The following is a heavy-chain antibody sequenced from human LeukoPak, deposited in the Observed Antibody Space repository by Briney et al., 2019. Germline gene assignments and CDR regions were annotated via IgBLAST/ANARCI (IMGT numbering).Heavy chain of an antibody. V-gene: IGHV3-30*18. CDR3: AKDQAMGPYYYYMDV. D-gene: IGHD5-18*01. CDR1: GFTFSSYG. Sequence: PGGSLRLSCAASGFTFSSYGMHWVRQAPGKGLEWVAVISYDGTNKYYADSVKGRFTISRDNSKNTLYLQMNSLRAEDTAVCYCAKDQAMGPYYYYMDVWGKGTTVTVSS. J-gene: IGHJ6*03. CDR2: ISYDGTNK.